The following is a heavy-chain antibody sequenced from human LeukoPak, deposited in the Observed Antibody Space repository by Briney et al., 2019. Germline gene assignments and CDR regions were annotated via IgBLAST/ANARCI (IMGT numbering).Heavy chain of an antibody. J-gene: IGHJ6*02. CDR3: AREVRPAAAGTYYYGMDV. V-gene: IGHV4-34*01. CDR1: GGSFSGYY. D-gene: IGHD6-13*01. CDR2: INHSGST. Sequence: PSETPSLTCAVYGGSFSGYYWSWIRQPPGKGLEWIGEINHSGSTNYNPSLKSRVTISVDTSKNQFSLKLSSVTAADTAVYYCAREVRPAAAGTYYYGMDVWGQGTTVTVSS.